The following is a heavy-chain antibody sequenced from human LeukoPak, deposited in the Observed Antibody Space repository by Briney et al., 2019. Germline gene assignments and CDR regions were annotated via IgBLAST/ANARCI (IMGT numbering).Heavy chain of an antibody. CDR3: AQNFYDSSGLYFDY. V-gene: IGHV3-21*01. Sequence: GGSLRLSCVASGFTFSTYSMNWVRQAPEKGLEWVSSISSSSNYIYYADSVKGRFTISRDNAKNSPYLQMNSLRAADTAVYYCAQNFYDSSGLYFDYWGQGTLVTVSS. D-gene: IGHD3-22*01. CDR1: GFTFSTYS. CDR2: ISSSSNYI. J-gene: IGHJ4*02.